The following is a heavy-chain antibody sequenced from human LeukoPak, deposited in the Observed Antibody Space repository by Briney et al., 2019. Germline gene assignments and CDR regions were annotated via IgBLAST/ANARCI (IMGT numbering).Heavy chain of an antibody. Sequence: GGSLRLSCAASGFTFSSYGMHWVRQAPGKGLEWVAVISYDGSNKYYADSVKGRFTISRDNSKNTLYLQMNSLRAEDTAVYYCAKFDTDDVDTRWFDPWGQGTLVTVSS. V-gene: IGHV3-30*18. J-gene: IGHJ5*02. CDR3: AKFDTDDVDTRWFDP. D-gene: IGHD5-18*01. CDR1: GFTFSSYG. CDR2: ISYDGSNK.